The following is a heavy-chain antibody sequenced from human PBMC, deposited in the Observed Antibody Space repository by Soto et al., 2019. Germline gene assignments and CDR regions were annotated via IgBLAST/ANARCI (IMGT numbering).Heavy chain of an antibody. CDR2: IIPIFGTA. J-gene: IGHJ6*02. Sequence: VASVKVSCKASGGTFSSYAISCVRQAPGQGLEWMGGIIPIFGTANYAQKFQGRVTITADESTSTAYMELSSLRSEDTAVYYCARSRYYYDSSGYYYPNYYYGMDVWGQGTTVTVSS. CDR1: GGTFSSYA. D-gene: IGHD3-22*01. CDR3: ARSRYYYDSSGYYYPNYYYGMDV. V-gene: IGHV1-69*13.